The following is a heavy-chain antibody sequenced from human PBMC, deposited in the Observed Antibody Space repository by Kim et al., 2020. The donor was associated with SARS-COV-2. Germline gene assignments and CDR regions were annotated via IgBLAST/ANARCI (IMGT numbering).Heavy chain of an antibody. CDR3: AKVGGYCSGGSCYHHYYYYGMDV. D-gene: IGHD2-15*01. V-gene: IGHV3-23*01. CDR2: ISGSGGST. Sequence: GGSLRLSCAASGFTFSSYAMSWVRQAPGKGLEWVSAISGSGGSTYYADSVKGRFTISRDNSKNTLYLQMNSLRAEDTAVYYCAKVGGYCSGGSCYHHYYYYGMDVWGQGTTVTVSS. CDR1: GFTFSSYA. J-gene: IGHJ6*02.